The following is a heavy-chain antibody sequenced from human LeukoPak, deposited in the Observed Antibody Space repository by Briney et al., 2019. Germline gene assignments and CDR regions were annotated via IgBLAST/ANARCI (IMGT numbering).Heavy chain of an antibody. Sequence: PGGSLRLSCVASGFTFSSYWMHWVRQAPGKGLVWVSRINSDGSSTNYADSVKGRFTISRDNAKNTLYLQMNSLRDEDTAVYYCAREDYGGMDVWGQGTTVTVSS. CDR1: GFTFSSYW. J-gene: IGHJ6*02. CDR3: AREDYGGMDV. CDR2: INSDGSST. V-gene: IGHV3-74*01. D-gene: IGHD4-23*01.